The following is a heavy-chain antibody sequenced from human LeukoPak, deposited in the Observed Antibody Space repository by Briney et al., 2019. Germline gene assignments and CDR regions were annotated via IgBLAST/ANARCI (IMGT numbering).Heavy chain of an antibody. CDR1: GYTFTGYY. CDR2: INPNSGGT. J-gene: IGHJ4*02. CDR3: AREYTMIVVVSGYFDY. V-gene: IGHV1-2*02. Sequence: ASVKVSCKASGYTFTGYYMHRVRQAPGQGLEWMGWINPNSGGTNYAQKFQGRVTMTRDTSISTAYMELSRLRSDDTAVYYCAREYTMIVVVSGYFDYWGQGTLVTVSS. D-gene: IGHD3-22*01.